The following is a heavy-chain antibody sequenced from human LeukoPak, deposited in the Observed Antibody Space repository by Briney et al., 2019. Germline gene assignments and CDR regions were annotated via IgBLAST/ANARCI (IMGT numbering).Heavy chain of an antibody. V-gene: IGHV4-4*07. Sequence: SETLSLTCTVSGGSLSSYDWSWLRQPAGKGLEWIGRIDTSGNTNYKPSLKSRVTMSVDTSKKQFSLKLTSVTAADTAVYYCARVSSSWYQDWYFDLWGRGTLVTVSS. CDR3: ARVSSSWYQDWYFDL. J-gene: IGHJ2*01. CDR1: GGSLSSYD. CDR2: IDTSGNT. D-gene: IGHD6-13*01.